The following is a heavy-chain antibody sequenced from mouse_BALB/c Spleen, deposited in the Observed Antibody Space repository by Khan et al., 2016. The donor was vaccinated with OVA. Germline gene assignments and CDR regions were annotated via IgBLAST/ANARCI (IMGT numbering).Heavy chain of an antibody. D-gene: IGHD2-3*01. Sequence: QVQLKQSGPELKKPGETVKISCKASGYTFTNYGMNWVKQAPGKGLKWMGWINTYTGEPTYADDVKGRFAFSLETYASTAYLQINNLKNEDTATYFCASDGYWYFDVWGAATTVTVSS. CDR1: GYTFTNYG. CDR2: INTYTGEP. V-gene: IGHV9-3-1*01. CDR3: ASDGYWYFDV. J-gene: IGHJ1*01.